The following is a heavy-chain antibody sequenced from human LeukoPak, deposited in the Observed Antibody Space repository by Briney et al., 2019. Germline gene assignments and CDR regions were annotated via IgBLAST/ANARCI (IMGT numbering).Heavy chain of an antibody. CDR3: ARSDYSSSAHYYYYYMDV. D-gene: IGHD6-19*01. V-gene: IGHV4-59*01. J-gene: IGHJ6*03. Sequence: GSLRLSCAASGFTFSSYAMSWVRQAPGKGLEWIGDIYYTGSTNYNPSLNSRVTISVDTSKNQFSLNLSSVTAADTAVYYCARSDYSSSAHYYYYYMDVWGKGTTVTVSS. CDR2: IYYTGST. CDR1: GFTFSSYA.